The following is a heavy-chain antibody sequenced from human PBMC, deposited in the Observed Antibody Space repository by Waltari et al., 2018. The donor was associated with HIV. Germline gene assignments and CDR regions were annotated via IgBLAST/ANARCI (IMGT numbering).Heavy chain of an antibody. Sequence: QVQLQESGPGLAKPSQTLSLTCSVFGDPIMTRCYSHSWLRLSAEGGMEWIGRVYGGGNTYYNPSLRSRVTISIDTAKNQHSLNLTSVTAADSAVYFCATSKVLSGNYFYGLDVWGQGTTVIVSS. J-gene: IGHJ6*02. CDR2: VYGGGNT. CDR3: ATSKVLSGNYFYGLDV. CDR1: GDPIMTRCYS. D-gene: IGHD3-3*01. V-gene: IGHV4-61*02.